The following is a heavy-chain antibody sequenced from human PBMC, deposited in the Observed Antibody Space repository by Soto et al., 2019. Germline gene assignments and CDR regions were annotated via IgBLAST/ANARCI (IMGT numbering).Heavy chain of an antibody. CDR1: GYTFTDYY. D-gene: IGHD2-8*01. J-gene: IGHJ4*02. Sequence: ASVKVSCKASGYTFTDYYIHWVRQAPGQGLDWLGWFNPKTGGPNYAPKFQGRVTMTRDTSLSTTYMELTSLTSDDTAVYYCAREQAGVGDYWGPGTLVTVSS. CDR3: AREQAGVGDY. CDR2: FNPKTGGP. V-gene: IGHV1-2*02.